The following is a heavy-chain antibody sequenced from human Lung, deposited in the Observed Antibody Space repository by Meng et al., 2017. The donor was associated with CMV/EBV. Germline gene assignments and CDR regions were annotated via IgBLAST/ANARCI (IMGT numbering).Heavy chain of an antibody. CDR2: IKQDGSEK. V-gene: IGHV3-7*01. Sequence: GGSLRLSCAASGFTFSSYWMSWVRQAPGKGLEWVANIKQDGSEKYYVDSVKGRFTISRDNAKNSLYLQMNSLRAEDTAVYYCARDQPLLEWLLLNPNYYYYGMDVXGQGXTVTVSS. CDR1: GFTFSSYW. CDR3: ARDQPLLEWLLLNPNYYYYGMDV. D-gene: IGHD3-3*01. J-gene: IGHJ6*02.